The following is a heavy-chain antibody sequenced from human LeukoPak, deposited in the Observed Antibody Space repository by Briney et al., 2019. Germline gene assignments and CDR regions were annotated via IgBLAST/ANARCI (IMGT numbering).Heavy chain of an antibody. CDR1: GGSISSNSYH. J-gene: IGHJ6*02. CDR3: AGQELVPKYYYGMDV. CDR2: VHYSGST. Sequence: SETLSLTCTVSGGSISSNSYHWGWIRQPPGKGLEWIGSVHYSGSTYYKPSLKSRVTISVDTSKNQFSLKLSSVTAADTAVYYCAGQELVPKYYYGMDVWGQGTMVVVSS. D-gene: IGHD1-26*01. V-gene: IGHV4-39*07.